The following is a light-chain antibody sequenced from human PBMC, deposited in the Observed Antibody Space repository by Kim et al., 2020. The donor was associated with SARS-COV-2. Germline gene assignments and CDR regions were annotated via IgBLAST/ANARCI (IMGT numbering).Light chain of an antibody. V-gene: IGLV2-14*03. CDR2: DVT. J-gene: IGLJ2*01. CDR1: SSDVGGYNY. CDR3: CSFASRTTWV. Sequence: GQSITNSCTGTSSDVGGYNYVSWYQQHPGRAPNLMIYDVTERPSGVSNRFSGSKSGNTASLTISGLQAEDEADYYCCSFASRTTWVFGGGTKVTVL.